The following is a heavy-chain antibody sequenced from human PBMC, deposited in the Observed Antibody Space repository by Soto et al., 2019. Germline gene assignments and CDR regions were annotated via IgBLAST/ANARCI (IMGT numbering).Heavy chain of an antibody. CDR2: ISAYNGNT. Sequence: ASVKVSCKASGYTFTSHGISWVRQAPGQGLEWMGWISAYNGNTNYAQKLQGRVTMTTDTSTSTAYMELRSLRSDDTAVYYCARVGDVEYSSSSDFDYWGQGTLVTVSS. V-gene: IGHV1-18*04. D-gene: IGHD6-6*01. CDR3: ARVGDVEYSSSSDFDY. CDR1: GYTFTSHG. J-gene: IGHJ4*02.